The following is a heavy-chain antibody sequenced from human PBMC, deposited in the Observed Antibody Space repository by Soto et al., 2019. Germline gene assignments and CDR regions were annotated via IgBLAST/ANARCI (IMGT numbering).Heavy chain of an antibody. Sequence: QVQLVQSGAEVKKPGASVKVSCKASGYTFTSYGISWVRQAPGQGLEWMGWISAYNGNTNYAQKLQGRVTMTTDTSTSTDYMELRSLRSDDTAVYYCARVMAVGEYSGYGYVSFDYWGQGTLVTVSS. CDR1: GYTFTSYG. J-gene: IGHJ4*02. D-gene: IGHD5-12*01. CDR2: ISAYNGNT. V-gene: IGHV1-18*01. CDR3: ARVMAVGEYSGYGYVSFDY.